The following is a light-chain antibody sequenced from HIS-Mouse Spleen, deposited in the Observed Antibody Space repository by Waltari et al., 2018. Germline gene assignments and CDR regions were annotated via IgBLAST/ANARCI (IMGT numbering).Light chain of an antibody. CDR1: QDISNY. CDR3: QQYDNPMYT. J-gene: IGKJ2*01. CDR2: DAS. Sequence: DIQMTQSPSSLSASVGDIVTITCQASQDISNYLNWYQQKPGKAPKLLIYDASNLETGVPSRFSGSGSGTDFTFTISSLQPEDIATYYCQQYDNPMYTFGQGTKLEIK. V-gene: IGKV1-33*01.